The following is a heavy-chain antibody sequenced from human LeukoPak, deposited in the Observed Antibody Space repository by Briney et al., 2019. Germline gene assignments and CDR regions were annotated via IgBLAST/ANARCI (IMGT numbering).Heavy chain of an antibody. D-gene: IGHD1-1*01. CDR2: IIPIFGTA. Sequence: SVKVSCTSSGGTFRSYAISWVRQAPGQGLEWMGRIIPIFGTANYAQKFQGRVTITADKSTSTAYMELSSLRSEDTAVYYCARDGNAHSHYYYYMDVWGKGTTVTVSS. V-gene: IGHV1-69*06. J-gene: IGHJ6*03. CDR3: ARDGNAHSHYYYYMDV. CDR1: GGTFRSYA.